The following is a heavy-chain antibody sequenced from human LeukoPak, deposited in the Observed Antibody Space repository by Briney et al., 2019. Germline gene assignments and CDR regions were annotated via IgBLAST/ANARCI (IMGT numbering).Heavy chain of an antibody. CDR2: INPSGGST. V-gene: IGHV1-46*01. Sequence: ASVKVSCKAFGYTFTSYYMHWVRQAPGQGLEWMGIINPSGGSTSYAQKSQGRVTMTRDMSTSTVYMELSSLRSEDTAVYYCARDGGGCSGGSCYSRWDYYYYYYYMDVWGKGTTVTISS. CDR3: ARDGGGCSGGSCYSRWDYYYYYYYMDV. CDR1: GYTFTSYY. D-gene: IGHD2-15*01. J-gene: IGHJ6*03.